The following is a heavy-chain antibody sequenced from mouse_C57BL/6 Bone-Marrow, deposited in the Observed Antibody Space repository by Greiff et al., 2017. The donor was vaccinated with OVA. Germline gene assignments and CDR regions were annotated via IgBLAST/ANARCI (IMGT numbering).Heavy chain of an antibody. CDR2: IRNKANGYTT. CDR3: AIYTLITTVVAPYWYFDV. V-gene: IGHV7-3*01. D-gene: IGHD1-1*01. CDR1: GFTFTDYY. Sequence: EVKLMESGGGLVQPGGSLSLSCAASGFTFTDYYMSWVRQPPGKALEWLGFIRNKANGYTTEYSGSVKGRFTISRDTSQSILYLQMNALRAEDRSTYYCAIYTLITTVVAPYWYFDVWGTGTTVTVSS. J-gene: IGHJ1*03.